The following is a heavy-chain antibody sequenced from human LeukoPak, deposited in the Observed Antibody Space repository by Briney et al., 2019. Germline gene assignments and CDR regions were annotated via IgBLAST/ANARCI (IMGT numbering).Heavy chain of an antibody. D-gene: IGHD2-15*01. V-gene: IGHV4-34*01. CDR1: GGSFSGYY. CDR3: ARLPYCSGGSCYFDY. Sequence: PSETLSLTCAVSGGSFSGYYWSWIRQPPGKGLEWIGEINHSGSTNYNPSLKSRVTMSVDTSKHQFSLMLSSVTAADTAVYYCARLPYCSGGSCYFDYWGQGTLVTVSS. J-gene: IGHJ4*02. CDR2: INHSGST.